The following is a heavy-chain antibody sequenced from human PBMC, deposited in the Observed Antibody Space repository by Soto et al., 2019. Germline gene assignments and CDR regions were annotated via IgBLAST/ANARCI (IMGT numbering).Heavy chain of an antibody. V-gene: IGHV1-69*02. CDR3: ARSIVVVTPSFDP. Sequence: SVKVSCKASGGTFSSYTISWVRQAPGQGLEWMGRIIPILGIANYAQKFQGRVTITADKSTSTAYMELSSLRSEDTAVYYCARSIVVVTPSFDPWGQGTLVTVFS. J-gene: IGHJ5*02. CDR1: GGTFSSYT. D-gene: IGHD2-21*02. CDR2: IIPILGIA.